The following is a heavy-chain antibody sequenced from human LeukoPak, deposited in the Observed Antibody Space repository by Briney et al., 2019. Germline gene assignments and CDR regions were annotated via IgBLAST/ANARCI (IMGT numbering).Heavy chain of an antibody. V-gene: IGHV1-69*04. CDR3: ARGALDDSSGYEDY. Sequence: SVKVSCKASGGTFSSYAISWVRQAPGQGLEWMGRIIPILNIANYAQKFQGRVTITADKSTSTAYMELSSLRSEDTAVYYCARGALDDSSGYEDYWGQGTLVTVPS. CDR1: GGTFSSYA. CDR2: IIPILNIA. J-gene: IGHJ4*02. D-gene: IGHD3-22*01.